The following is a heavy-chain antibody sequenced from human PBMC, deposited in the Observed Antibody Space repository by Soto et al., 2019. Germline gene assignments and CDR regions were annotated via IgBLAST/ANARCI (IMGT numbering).Heavy chain of an antibody. CDR1: GFTFSSYA. D-gene: IGHD3-22*01. Sequence: GSLRLSCAASGFTFSSYAMHWVRQAPGKGLEWVAVISYDGSNKYYADSVKGRFTISRDNSKITLYLQMNSLRAEDTAVYYCARGYYYDSNVWFDPWGQGTLVTVSS. CDR3: ARGYYYDSNVWFDP. J-gene: IGHJ5*02. V-gene: IGHV3-30-3*01. CDR2: ISYDGSNK.